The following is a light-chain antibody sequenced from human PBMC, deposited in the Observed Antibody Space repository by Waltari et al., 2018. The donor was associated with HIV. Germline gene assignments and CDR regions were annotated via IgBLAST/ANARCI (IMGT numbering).Light chain of an antibody. Sequence: QSALTQPASVSGSPGQSITISCTGTSSDGGGYNYVSWFQQHPGKAPQLMIYEVSNRPSGVSNRVSGSKSGNTASLTISGLQAEDEADYYCSSYTSSSTLVFGTGTKVTVL. J-gene: IGLJ1*01. V-gene: IGLV2-14*01. CDR3: SSYTSSSTLV. CDR1: SSDGGGYNY. CDR2: EVS.